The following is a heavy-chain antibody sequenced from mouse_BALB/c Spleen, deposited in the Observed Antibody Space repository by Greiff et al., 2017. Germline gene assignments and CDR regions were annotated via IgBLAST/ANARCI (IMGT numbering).Heavy chain of an antibody. CDR2: ISSGSSTI. Sequence: EVKLEESGGGLVQPGGSRKLSCAASGFTFSSFGMHWVRQAPEKGLEWVAYISSGSSTIYYADTVKGRFTISRDNPKNTLFLQMTSLRSEDTAMYYCARKGYYGYLYAMDYWGQGTSVTVSS. V-gene: IGHV5-17*02. CDR3: ARKGYYGYLYAMDY. J-gene: IGHJ4*01. D-gene: IGHD1-2*01. CDR1: GFTFSSFG.